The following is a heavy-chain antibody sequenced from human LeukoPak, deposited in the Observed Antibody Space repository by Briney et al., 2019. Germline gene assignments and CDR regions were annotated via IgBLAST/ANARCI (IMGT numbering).Heavy chain of an antibody. CDR3: ARVVVVVPAAKAGSFEV. V-gene: IGHV1-69*05. Sequence: GSSVKVSCKASGGTFSSYAISWVRQAPGQGLEWMGGIIPIFGTANYAQKFQGRVTITTDESTSTAYMELSSLRSEDTAVYYCARVVVVVPAAKAGSFEVWGQETLVTVSS. CDR2: IIPIFGTA. CDR1: GGTFSSYA. D-gene: IGHD2-2*01. J-gene: IGHJ4*02.